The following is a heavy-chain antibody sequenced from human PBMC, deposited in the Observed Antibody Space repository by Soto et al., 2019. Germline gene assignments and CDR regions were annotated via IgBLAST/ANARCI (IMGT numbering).Heavy chain of an antibody. Sequence: SETLSLTCAVSGGSISSGGYSWSWIRQPPGKGLEWIGYIYHSGSTYYNPSLKSRVTISVDRSKNQFSLKLSSVTAADTAVYYCARAGGSSSSGLAYWGQGTLVTVSS. CDR3: ARAGGSSSSGLAY. V-gene: IGHV4-30-2*01. CDR1: GGSISSGGYS. CDR2: IYHSGST. D-gene: IGHD6-6*01. J-gene: IGHJ4*02.